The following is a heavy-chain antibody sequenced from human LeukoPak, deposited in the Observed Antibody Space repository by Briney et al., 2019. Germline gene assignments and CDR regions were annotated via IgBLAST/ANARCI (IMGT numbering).Heavy chain of an antibody. CDR3: ARALELWSLYYFDY. CDR1: GFTFDDYG. Sequence: AGSLRLSCAASGFTFDDYGKSWVRQAPGKGLEWISGINWNGGSTGYADSVKGRFTISRDNAKNSLYLQMNSLRAEDTALYYCARALELWSLYYFDYWGQGTLVTVSS. J-gene: IGHJ4*02. D-gene: IGHD2-21*01. V-gene: IGHV3-20*04. CDR2: INWNGGST.